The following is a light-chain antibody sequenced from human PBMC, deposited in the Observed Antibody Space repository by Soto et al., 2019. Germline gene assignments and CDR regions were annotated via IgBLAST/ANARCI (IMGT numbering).Light chain of an antibody. CDR2: EVS. V-gene: IGLV2-8*01. J-gene: IGLJ3*02. CDR1: SSDVGVYNY. CDR3: NSYAGSNNWV. Sequence: QSVLTQPPSASGSPGQSVTISCTGTSSDVGVYNYVSWYQQHPGKAPKLIIYEVSQRPSGVPDRFSGSKSGNTASLTVSGLQAEDEADYYCNSYAGSNNWVFGGGTKLTVL.